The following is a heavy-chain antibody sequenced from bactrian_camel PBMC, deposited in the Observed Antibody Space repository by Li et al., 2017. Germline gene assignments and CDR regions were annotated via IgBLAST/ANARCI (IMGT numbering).Heavy chain of an antibody. V-gene: IGHV3S55*01. CDR1: GITEGTNF. D-gene: IGHD8*01. CDR2: IDSDGDA. Sequence: HVQLVESGGGSVQAGGSLRLSCEVSGITEGTNFIGWFRQSPGKEREGLATIDSDGDAAYADSMKGRFTISRDNAKNTLYLQMNSLKPEDTAMYYCAVPYQDLSATETLRVMSPGGDFGYYGQGTQVTVS. J-gene: IGHJ6*01. CDR3: AVPYQDLSATETLRVMSPGGDFGY.